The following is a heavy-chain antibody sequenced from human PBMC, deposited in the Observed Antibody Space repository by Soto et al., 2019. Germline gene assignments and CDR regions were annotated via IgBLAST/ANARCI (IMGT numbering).Heavy chain of an antibody. CDR3: ARDLSAGTAAY. V-gene: IGHV1-18*01. D-gene: IGHD1-7*01. J-gene: IGHJ4*02. CDR2: ISAYSGNT. Sequence: QVQLVQSGAEVKKPGASVKVSCKASGYTFTSYRIIWVRQAPGQGLEWMGCISAYSGNTNSAPKVQDRVTMTTDTSTSTAYMELGSLKSDDTAVYYCARDLSAGTAAYWGQGTLVTVSS. CDR1: GYTFTSYR.